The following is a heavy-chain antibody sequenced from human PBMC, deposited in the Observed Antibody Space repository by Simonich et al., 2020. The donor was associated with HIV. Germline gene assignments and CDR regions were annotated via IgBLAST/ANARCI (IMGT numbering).Heavy chain of an antibody. CDR1: GGSFSGYY. Sequence: QVQLQQWGAGLLKTSETLSLTCADYGGSFSGYYWSWISQPPGKGLEWIGEINHCRNTNYNPSLKSRVTISVDTSKNQFSLRLSSVTAADTAVYYCARGFNQRLYYFDYWGQGTLVTVSS. J-gene: IGHJ4*02. D-gene: IGHD2-2*01. V-gene: IGHV4-34*01. CDR2: INHCRNT. CDR3: ARGFNQRLYYFDY.